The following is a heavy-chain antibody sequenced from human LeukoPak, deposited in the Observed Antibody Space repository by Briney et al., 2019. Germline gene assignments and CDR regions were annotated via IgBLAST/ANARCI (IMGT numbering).Heavy chain of an antibody. V-gene: IGHV3-48*04. CDR2: ISSSGSTI. J-gene: IGHJ5*02. CDR3: ARLLYGSGSFAPFDP. Sequence: GGSLRLSCAASGFTFSSYGMHWVRRAPGKGLEWVSYISSSGSTIYYADSVKGRFTISRDNAKNSLYLQMNSLRAEDTAVYYCARLLYGSGSFAPFDPWGQGTLVTVSS. D-gene: IGHD3-10*01. CDR1: GFTFSSYG.